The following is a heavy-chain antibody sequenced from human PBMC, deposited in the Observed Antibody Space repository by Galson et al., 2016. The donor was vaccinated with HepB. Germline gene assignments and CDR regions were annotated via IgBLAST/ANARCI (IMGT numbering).Heavy chain of an antibody. CDR2: IYWDDDK. J-gene: IGHJ5*02. D-gene: IGHD3-3*01. CDR1: GFSLSTSGMG. V-gene: IGHV2-5*02. Sequence: PALVTPTQTLTLTCTFSGFSLSTSGMGVGWIRQPPGKALEWLALIYWDDDKRYSPSLESRLTITKDTSKNQVVLTMTNMDPVDTATYCCAHSRDDFEGHNCFDPWGQGTLVTVSS. CDR3: AHSRDDFEGHNCFDP.